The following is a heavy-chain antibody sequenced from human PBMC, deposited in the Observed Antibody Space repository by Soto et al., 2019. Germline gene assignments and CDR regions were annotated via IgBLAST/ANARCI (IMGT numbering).Heavy chain of an antibody. CDR1: GGSFSSYA. J-gene: IGHJ5*02. D-gene: IGHD3-16*02. Sequence: ASVKVSCKASGGSFSSYAISWVRQAPGQGLEWMGGIIPIFGTANYAQKFQGRVTITADESTSTAYMELSSLRSEDTAVYYCARVCYPLQTVNNWFDLCGQGTLVTVSS. CDR3: ARVCYPLQTVNNWFDL. CDR2: IIPIFGTA. V-gene: IGHV1-69*13.